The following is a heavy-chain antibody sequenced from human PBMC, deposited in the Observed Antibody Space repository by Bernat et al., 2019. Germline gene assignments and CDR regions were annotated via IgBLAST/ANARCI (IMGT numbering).Heavy chain of an antibody. V-gene: IGHV1-8*01. CDR3: ARGRYCTNGVCYTGSDY. CDR1: GYTFTSYD. CDR2: MNPNSGNT. D-gene: IGHD2-8*01. Sequence: QVQLVQSGAEVKKPGASVKVSCKASGYTFTSYDINWVRQATGQGLEWMGWMNPNSGNTGYAQKFQGRVTMTRNTSISTAYMELSSLRSEDTAVYYCARGRYCTNGVCYTGSDYWGQGTLVTVSS. J-gene: IGHJ4*02.